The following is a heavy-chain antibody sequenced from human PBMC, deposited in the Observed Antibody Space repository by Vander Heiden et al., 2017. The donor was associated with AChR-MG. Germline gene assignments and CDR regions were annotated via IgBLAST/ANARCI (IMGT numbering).Heavy chain of an antibody. CDR2: INHSGST. Sequence: QVQLQQWGAGLLKPSETLSLTCAVYGGSFSGYYWSWIRQPPGKGLEWIGEINHSGSTNYNPSLKSRVTISVDTSKNQFSLKLSSVTAADTAVYYCARGWGVTASTYYYYMDVWGKGTTVTVSS. J-gene: IGHJ6*03. CDR1: GGSFSGYY. D-gene: IGHD5-18*01. CDR3: ARGWGVTASTYYYYMDV. V-gene: IGHV4-34*01.